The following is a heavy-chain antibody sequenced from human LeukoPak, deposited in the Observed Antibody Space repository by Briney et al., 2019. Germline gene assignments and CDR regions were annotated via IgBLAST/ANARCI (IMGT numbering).Heavy chain of an antibody. V-gene: IGHV4-34*01. CDR3: ARGQGATVPQVGKNWFDP. CDR2: VNEVGGT. CDR1: GGSFSGYY. J-gene: IGHJ5*02. Sequence: SSETLSLTCAVYGGSFSGYYWNWIRQTPSKGLEWIGEVNEVGGTNISPSLRNRVILSVDTSKNQFFLKLISVTVADTAVYYCARGQGATVPQVGKNWFDPWGQGTRVTVSS. D-gene: IGHD1-26*01.